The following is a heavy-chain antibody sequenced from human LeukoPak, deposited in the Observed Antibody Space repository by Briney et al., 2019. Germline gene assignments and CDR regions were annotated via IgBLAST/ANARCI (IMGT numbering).Heavy chain of an antibody. J-gene: IGHJ6*02. CDR2: INPSGGST. CDR3: ARDDYGDYSLYYGMDV. D-gene: IGHD4-17*01. CDR1: GYTFTSYY. Sequence: ASVKVSCKASGYTFTSYYMHWVRQAPGQGLEWMGIINPSGGSTSYAQKFQGRVTMTRDTSTSTVYMELSSLRSEDTAVYYCARDDYGDYSLYYGMDVWGQGTTVTVSS. V-gene: IGHV1-46*01.